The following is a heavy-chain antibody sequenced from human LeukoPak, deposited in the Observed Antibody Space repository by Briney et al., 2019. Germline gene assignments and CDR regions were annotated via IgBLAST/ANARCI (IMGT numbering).Heavy chain of an antibody. CDR2: IYYSGST. D-gene: IGHD2-2*02. CDR1: GGSIDIYY. CDR3: AREHRYCSSTSCYTSNWFDP. Sequence: SETLSLTCTVSGGSIDIYYWSWIRQPPGKGLEWIGYIYYSGSTNYNPSLKSRVTISVDTSKNQFSLKLSSVTAADTAVYYCAREHRYCSSTSCYTSNWFDPWGQGTLVTVSS. J-gene: IGHJ5*02. V-gene: IGHV4-59*01.